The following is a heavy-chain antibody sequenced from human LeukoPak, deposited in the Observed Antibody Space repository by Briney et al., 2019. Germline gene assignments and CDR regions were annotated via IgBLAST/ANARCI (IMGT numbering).Heavy chain of an antibody. CDR1: GFTVSTNY. D-gene: IGHD1-26*01. V-gene: IGHV3-7*05. CDR3: ARDKSVGATPFDY. Sequence: GSLRLSCAVSGFTVSTNYMSWVRQAPGKGLERVANIKQDGSEKYYVDSVKGRFTISRDNAKKSLYLQMNSLRAEDTAVYYCARDKSVGATPFDYWGQGTLVTVSS. J-gene: IGHJ4*02. CDR2: IKQDGSEK.